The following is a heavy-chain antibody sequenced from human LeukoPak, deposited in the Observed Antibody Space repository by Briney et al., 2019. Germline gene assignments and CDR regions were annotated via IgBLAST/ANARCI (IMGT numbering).Heavy chain of an antibody. CDR2: FDPEDGET. J-gene: IGHJ4*02. Sequence: ASVKVSCKVSGYTLTELSMHWVRQAPGKGLEWMGGFDPEDGETIYAQKFQGRVTMTEDTSTDTAYMELSSLRSEDTAVYYCATVPFGVVPQVRIIDYWGQGTLVTVSS. CDR1: GYTLTELS. D-gene: IGHD3-3*01. V-gene: IGHV1-24*01. CDR3: ATVPFGVVPQVRIIDY.